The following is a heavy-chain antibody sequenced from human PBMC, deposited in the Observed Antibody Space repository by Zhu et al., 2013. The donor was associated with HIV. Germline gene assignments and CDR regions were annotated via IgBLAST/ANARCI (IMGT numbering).Heavy chain of an antibody. CDR3: ARGVAKQLLNY. D-gene: IGHD1-1*01. Sequence: QVHLVQSGAEVKRPGTAVKVSCMTSGYTYTGFYLHWVRQVPGQGPEWMGWFNPNGGDTHYAQHFQGRVTMTGDASITAAYMELTTLTSNDSAIYFCARGVAKQLLNYWGQGTAVTVSS. V-gene: IGHV1-2*02. CDR2: FNPNGGDT. J-gene: IGHJ4*02. CDR1: GYTYTGFY.